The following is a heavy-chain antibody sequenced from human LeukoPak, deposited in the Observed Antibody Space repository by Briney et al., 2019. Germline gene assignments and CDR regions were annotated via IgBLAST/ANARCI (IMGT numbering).Heavy chain of an antibody. D-gene: IGHD3-22*01. CDR2: IIPIFGTA. Sequence: ASVKVSCKASGGTFSSYAISWVRQAPGQGLEWMGGIIPIFGTANYAQKFQGRVTITADESTSTAYMELSNLRSEDTAVYYCARDRYDSSGYYLPLFWGQGTLVTVSS. CDR1: GGTFSSYA. CDR3: ARDRYDSSGYYLPLF. V-gene: IGHV1-69*13. J-gene: IGHJ4*02.